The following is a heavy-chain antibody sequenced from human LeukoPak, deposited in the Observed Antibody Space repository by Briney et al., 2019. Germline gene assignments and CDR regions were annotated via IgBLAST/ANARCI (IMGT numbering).Heavy chain of an antibody. CDR1: GYTFTNYD. CDR2: MNPNSGNT. V-gene: IGHV1-8*01. Sequence: ASVKVSCKASGYTFTNYDINWVRQPTGQGLEWMGWMNPNSGNTAYAQKFQGRVSMTGDTSISTAYMELSSLKSEDTAVYYCARSLCGWYKDYWGQGTLVTVSS. D-gene: IGHD6-19*01. CDR3: ARSLCGWYKDY. J-gene: IGHJ4*02.